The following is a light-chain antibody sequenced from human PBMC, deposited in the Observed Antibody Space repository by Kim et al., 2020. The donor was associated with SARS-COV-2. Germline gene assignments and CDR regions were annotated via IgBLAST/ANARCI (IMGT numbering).Light chain of an antibody. CDR3: QSADSSGTYHVV. V-gene: IGLV3-25*03. CDR2: KDS. J-gene: IGLJ2*01. CDR1: ALPKQY. Sequence: PGQTGRITCSGDALPKQYAYWYQQKPGQAPVLVIYKDSERPSGIPERFSGSSSGTTVTLTISGVQAEDEADYYCQSADSSGTYHVVFGGGTQLTVL.